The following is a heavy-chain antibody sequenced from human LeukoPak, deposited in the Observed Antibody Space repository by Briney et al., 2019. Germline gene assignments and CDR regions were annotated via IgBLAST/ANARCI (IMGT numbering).Heavy chain of an antibody. CDR1: GYTFTGYH. J-gene: IGHJ4*02. CDR2: INPNSGDT. CDR3: AREAGCSSASCEIDF. Sequence: ASVKVSCKASGYTFTGYHMHWVRQAPGQGLKWMGWINPNSGDTHYAQKFQGRVNMTRDTSISTAYMGLSRLRSDDTAVYYCAREAGCSSASCEIDFWGQGALVTVSS. D-gene: IGHD2-2*01. V-gene: IGHV1-2*02.